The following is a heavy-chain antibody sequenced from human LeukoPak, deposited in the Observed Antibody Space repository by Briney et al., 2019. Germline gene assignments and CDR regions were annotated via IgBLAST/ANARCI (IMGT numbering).Heavy chain of an antibody. V-gene: IGHV3-9*01. J-gene: IGHJ5*02. CDR3: AKGGPYDILTGPNNWFDP. CDR2: ISWNSGSM. Sequence: PGGSLSLSCAASGFTFHDYAMHSVRQAQGKGMEWVSGISWNSGSMGYADSVKGRFTISRDNAKNSLYLQMNSLRAEDTALYYCAKGGPYDILTGPNNWFDPWGRGTLVTVSS. CDR1: GFTFHDYA. D-gene: IGHD3-9*01.